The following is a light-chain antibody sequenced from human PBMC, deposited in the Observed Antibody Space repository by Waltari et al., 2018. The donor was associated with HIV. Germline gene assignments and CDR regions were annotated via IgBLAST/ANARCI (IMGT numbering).Light chain of an antibody. J-gene: IGLJ3*02. CDR2: DVT. CDR1: SSDVGGYHS. V-gene: IGLV2-11*01. CDR3: CSYAGGYTLV. Sequence: QSALTQPRSVSGSPGQSVTISCPGTSSDVGGYHSVPWDQQHPGKAPKLMIYDVTKRPSGVPDRFSGSKSGNTASLTISGLQAEDEADYFCCSYAGGYTLVFGGGTKLTVL.